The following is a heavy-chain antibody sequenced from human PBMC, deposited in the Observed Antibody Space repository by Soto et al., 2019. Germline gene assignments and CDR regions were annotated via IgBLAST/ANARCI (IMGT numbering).Heavy chain of an antibody. Sequence: GGSLRLSCAASGFTFSNAWMSWVRQAPGKGLEWVGRIKSKTDGGTTDYAAPVKGRFTISRDDSKNTLYLQMNSLKTEDTAVYYCTTHIVVVNAIDDFDIWGQGTMVTVSS. V-gene: IGHV3-15*01. CDR3: TTHIVVVNAIDDFDI. J-gene: IGHJ3*02. CDR2: IKSKTDGGTT. D-gene: IGHD2-21*01. CDR1: GFTFSNAW.